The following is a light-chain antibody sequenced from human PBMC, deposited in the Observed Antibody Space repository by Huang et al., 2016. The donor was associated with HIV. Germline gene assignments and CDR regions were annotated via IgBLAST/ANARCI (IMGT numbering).Light chain of an antibody. J-gene: IGKJ1*01. V-gene: IGKV3-15*01. CDR3: QQYNNWWT. Sequence: EIVMTQSPATMSVSPGERATLSCRASQSVSSYLAWYPQKPGQAPRLLVDGASTRATGIPDRFRGSGSGTEFTLTISSLQSEDFAVYYCQQYNNWWTFGQGTKVEIK. CDR2: GAS. CDR1: QSVSSY.